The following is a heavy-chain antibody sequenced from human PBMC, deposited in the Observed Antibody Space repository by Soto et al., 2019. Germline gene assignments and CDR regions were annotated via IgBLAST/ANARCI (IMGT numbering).Heavy chain of an antibody. V-gene: IGHV3-53*01. J-gene: IGHJ4*02. CDR3: ARGYCSGGSCYVFDF. Sequence: PSETLSLTCAASGISVNNNYMSWVRQAPGKGLEWVSVLYSNGGTHYADSLKGRFTISRDTSRNTVFLNMSSLRPEDTAVYYCARGYCSGGSCYVFDFWGQGTKVTVSS. CDR1: GISVNNNY. CDR2: LYSNGGT. D-gene: IGHD2-15*01.